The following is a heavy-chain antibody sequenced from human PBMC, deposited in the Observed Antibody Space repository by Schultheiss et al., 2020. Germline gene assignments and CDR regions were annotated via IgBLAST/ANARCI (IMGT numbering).Heavy chain of an antibody. V-gene: IGHV4-34*01. Sequence: SETLSLTCAIYGGSFSGYFWTWIRQPPGKGLEWIGSIYYSGSTYYNPSLKSRVTISVDTSKNQFSLKLSSVTAADTAVYYCAREGAVAGILDYWGQGTLVTVSS. CDR3: AREGAVAGILDY. CDR1: GGSFSGYF. J-gene: IGHJ4*02. D-gene: IGHD6-19*01. CDR2: IYYSGST.